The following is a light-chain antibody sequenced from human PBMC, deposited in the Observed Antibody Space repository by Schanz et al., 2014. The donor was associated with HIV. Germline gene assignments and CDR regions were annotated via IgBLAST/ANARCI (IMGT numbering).Light chain of an antibody. CDR2: YDS. J-gene: IGLJ2*01. V-gene: IGLV3-21*01. CDR1: NIGSKS. Sequence: SYELTQPPSVSVAPGKTARITCGGNNIGSKSVHWYQQKPGQAPVLVIYYDSDRPSGIPERFSGSNSGNTATLTISRVEAGDEADYYCQVWDTFISAVFGGGTKLTVL. CDR3: QVWDTFISAV.